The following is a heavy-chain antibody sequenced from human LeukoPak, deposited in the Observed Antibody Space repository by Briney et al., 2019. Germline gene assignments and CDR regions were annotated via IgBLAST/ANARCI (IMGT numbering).Heavy chain of an antibody. CDR3: ARETYYYDSSGYYYFDY. V-gene: IGHV7-4-1*02. D-gene: IGHD3-22*01. CDR2: INTNTGNP. Sequence: ASVKVSYKASGYSFTSFGMNWVRQAPGQGLEWLGWINTNTGNPTYAQGFTGRFVFSLDTSVSTAYLQISGLKAEDTAVYYCARETYYYDSSGYYYFDYWGQGTLVTVSS. J-gene: IGHJ4*02. CDR1: GYSFTSFG.